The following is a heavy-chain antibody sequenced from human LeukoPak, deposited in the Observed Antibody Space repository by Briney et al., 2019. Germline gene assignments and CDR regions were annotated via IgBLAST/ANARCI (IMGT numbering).Heavy chain of an antibody. J-gene: IGHJ4*02. D-gene: IGHD5-24*01. CDR1: GYSFTGYW. V-gene: IGHV5-51*01. CDR3: AGSRDGYNHPFDY. Sequence: GESLKISCKGSGYSFTGYWIGWVRQMPGKGLEWMGIIYPGDSDTRYSPSFQGQVTISADKSISTAYLQWSSLKASDTAMYYCAGSRDGYNHPFDYWGQGTLVTVSS. CDR2: IYPGDSDT.